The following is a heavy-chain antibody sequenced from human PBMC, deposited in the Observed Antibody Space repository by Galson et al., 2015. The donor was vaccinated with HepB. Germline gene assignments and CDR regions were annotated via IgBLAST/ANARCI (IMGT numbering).Heavy chain of an antibody. D-gene: IGHD2-21*01. V-gene: IGHV3-23*01. Sequence: SLRLSCAASGFTFSSYAMSWVRQAPGKGLEWVSAISGSGGSTYYADSVKGRFTISRDNSKNTLYLQMNSLRAEDTAVYYCAKDRSDIVLWSDYWGQGTLVTVSS. J-gene: IGHJ4*02. CDR2: ISGSGGST. CDR3: AKDRSDIVLWSDY. CDR1: GFTFSSYA.